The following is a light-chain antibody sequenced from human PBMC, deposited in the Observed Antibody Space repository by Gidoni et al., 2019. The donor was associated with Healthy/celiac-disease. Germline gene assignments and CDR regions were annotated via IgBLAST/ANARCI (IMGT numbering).Light chain of an antibody. Sequence: DIQMTQYPSSLSASVGDRVTITCRASQSISSYLNWYQQKPGKAPKLLIYAASSLQSGVPSRFSCSGSGTDFTLTISSLQPEDFATYYCQQSYSTPPLTFGGGTKVEIK. J-gene: IGKJ4*01. CDR2: AAS. V-gene: IGKV1-39*01. CDR3: QQSYSTPPLT. CDR1: QSISSY.